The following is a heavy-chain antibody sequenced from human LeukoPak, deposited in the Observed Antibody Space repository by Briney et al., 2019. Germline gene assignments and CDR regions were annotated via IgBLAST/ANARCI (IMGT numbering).Heavy chain of an antibody. CDR1: GFTFSSYE. D-gene: IGHD5-18*01. Sequence: PGGSLRLSCAASGFTFSSYEMNWVRQAPGKGLEWVSYISSSGSTIYYADSVKGRFTISRDNAKNSLYLQMNSLRAEDTAVYYCARAKSVDTAMWFDPWGQGTLFTVSS. V-gene: IGHV3-48*03. CDR3: ARAKSVDTAMWFDP. CDR2: ISSSGSTI. J-gene: IGHJ5*02.